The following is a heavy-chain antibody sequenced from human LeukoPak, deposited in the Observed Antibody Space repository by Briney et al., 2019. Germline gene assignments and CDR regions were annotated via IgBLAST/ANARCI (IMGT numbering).Heavy chain of an antibody. CDR3: ARDGSNWSNDYYHGVDV. Sequence: SETLSLTCTVSGDSVTTYYWSWIRQPPGKGLEWLGYIYYSGSATYNPSLKSRVTISVDTSKNQFSLKLSSVTAADTAVYYCARDGSNWSNDYYHGVDVWGQGTTVTVSS. D-gene: IGHD4-11*01. CDR2: IYYSGSA. CDR1: GDSVTTYY. J-gene: IGHJ6*02. V-gene: IGHV4-59*02.